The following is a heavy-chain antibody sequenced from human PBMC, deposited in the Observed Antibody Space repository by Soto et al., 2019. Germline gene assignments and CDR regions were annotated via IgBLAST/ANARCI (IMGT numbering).Heavy chain of an antibody. J-gene: IGHJ3*01. V-gene: IGHV5-51*01. D-gene: IGHD2-8*02. Sequence: XESLKISCKGSGYNFSNYWIGWVRQVPGKGLEWMGMIFPGDSDTKNSPSLQGQITMSVDKSNSSAYLEWRSLKASDTAMYYCAAGYSTGLDAFDLWGQGTLVTVSS. CDR1: GYNFSNYW. CDR2: IFPGDSDT. CDR3: AAGYSTGLDAFDL.